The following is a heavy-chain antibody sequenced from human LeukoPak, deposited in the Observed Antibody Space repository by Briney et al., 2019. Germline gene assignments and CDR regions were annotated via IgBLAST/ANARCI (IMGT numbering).Heavy chain of an antibody. Sequence: GGSLRLSCAASGFTFSSYWMHWVRQAPGKGLVWVSRINSDGSSTSYADSVKGRFTISRDNAKNTLYLQMNSLRAEDTAVYYCARGRDRSWFDPWGQGTLVTVSS. J-gene: IGHJ5*02. CDR3: ARGRDRSWFDP. V-gene: IGHV3-74*01. CDR2: INSDGSST. D-gene: IGHD5-24*01. CDR1: GFTFSSYW.